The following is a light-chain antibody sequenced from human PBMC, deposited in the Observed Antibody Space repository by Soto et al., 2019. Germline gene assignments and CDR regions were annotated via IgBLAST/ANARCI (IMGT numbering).Light chain of an antibody. CDR1: TSNIGTNT. CDR2: SND. V-gene: IGLV1-44*01. J-gene: IGLJ2*01. Sequence: QSVLTQSPSASGTPGQRVSISCSGSTSNIGTNTVSWYQHVPGTAPKLLIYSNDQRPSAVPGRFSGSKSGTSASLAISGLLSEDEADYYCATWDDSRNVVFGGGT. CDR3: ATWDDSRNVV.